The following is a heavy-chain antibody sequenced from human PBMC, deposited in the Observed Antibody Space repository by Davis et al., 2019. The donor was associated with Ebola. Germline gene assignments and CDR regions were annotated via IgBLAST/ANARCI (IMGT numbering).Heavy chain of an antibody. V-gene: IGHV3-30*04. D-gene: IGHD3-22*01. CDR1: GFTFSSYA. CDR2: ISFNGNNK. CDR3: AKDQYYHDSRGYYVFDY. Sequence: PGGSLRLSCAASGFTFSSYAMHWVRQAPGKGLEWVAAISFNGNNKHYTDSVRGRFTISRDNSENTVYLQMNSLRPEDTAVYYCAKDQYYHDSRGYYVFDYWGQGTLVTVSS. J-gene: IGHJ4*02.